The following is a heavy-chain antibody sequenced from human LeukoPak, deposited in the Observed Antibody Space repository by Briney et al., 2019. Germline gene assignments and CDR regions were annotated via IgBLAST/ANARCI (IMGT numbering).Heavy chain of an antibody. D-gene: IGHD3-9*01. J-gene: IGHJ6*02. Sequence: GASVKVSCKASGYTFTSYGISWVRQAPGQGLEWMGWISAYNGNTNYAQKLQGRVTMTTDTSTSTAYMELRSLRSDDTAVYYCARYDTLTGYYGMDVWGQGTTVTVSS. CDR1: GYTFTSYG. V-gene: IGHV1-18*01. CDR3: ARYDTLTGYYGMDV. CDR2: ISAYNGNT.